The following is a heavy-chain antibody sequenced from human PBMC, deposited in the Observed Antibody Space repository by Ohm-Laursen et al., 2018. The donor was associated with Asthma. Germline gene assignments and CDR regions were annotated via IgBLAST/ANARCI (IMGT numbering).Heavy chain of an antibody. Sequence: SDTLSLTCAVSGGSISSGGYSWSWVRQPPGKGLEWIGYIYHSGSTYYNPSLKSRVTISVDRSKNQFSLKLSSVTAADTAVYYCARTRRGSSGFNAFDIWGQGTMVTVSS. V-gene: IGHV4-30-2*01. D-gene: IGHD3-22*01. CDR3: ARTRRGSSGFNAFDI. J-gene: IGHJ3*02. CDR1: GGSISSGGYS. CDR2: IYHSGST.